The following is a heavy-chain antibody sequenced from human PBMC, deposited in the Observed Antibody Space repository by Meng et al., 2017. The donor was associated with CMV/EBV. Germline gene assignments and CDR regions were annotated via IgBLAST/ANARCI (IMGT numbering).Heavy chain of an antibody. J-gene: IGHJ6*02. V-gene: IGHV3-7*01. CDR3: ARDLLPGYYYGMDV. D-gene: IGHD3-10*01. Sequence: GESLKISCAASGFTFSSYWMCWVRQAPGKGLEWVANIKQDGSEKYYVDSVKGRFTISRDNAKNSLYLQMNSLRAEDTAVYYCARDLLPGYYYGMDVWGQGTTVTVSS. CDR2: IKQDGSEK. CDR1: GFTFSSYW.